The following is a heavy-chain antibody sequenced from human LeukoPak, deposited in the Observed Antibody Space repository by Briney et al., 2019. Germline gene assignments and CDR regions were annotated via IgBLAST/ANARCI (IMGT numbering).Heavy chain of an antibody. J-gene: IGHJ3*01. V-gene: IGHV3-21*01. CDR2: ISSSSSYI. CDR1: GFTFSSYS. CDR3: ARPPDVYGTDPHAFDL. D-gene: IGHD1-14*01. Sequence: GGSLRLSCAASGFTFSSYSMNWVRQAPGKGLEWVSSISSSSSYIYYADSVKGRFTISRDNAKNSLYLQMNSLRAEDTAVYYCARPPDVYGTDPHAFDLWGQGTMVTVSS.